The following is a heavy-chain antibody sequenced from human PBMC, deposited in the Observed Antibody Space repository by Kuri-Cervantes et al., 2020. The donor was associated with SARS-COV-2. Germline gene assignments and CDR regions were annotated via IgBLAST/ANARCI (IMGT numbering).Heavy chain of an antibody. CDR3: AKPGSVRGIISDDHYGLDV. Sequence: GGSLRLSCAASGFTFSDYGMHWVRQAPGKGLERVAVISYDGRDTYYGDSVKGRFTISRDNSKNTLYLQMNSLRPEDTAVYYCAKPGSVRGIISDDHYGLDVWGQGTTVTVSS. V-gene: IGHV3-30*18. CDR2: ISYDGRDT. CDR1: GFTFSDYG. D-gene: IGHD3-10*01. J-gene: IGHJ6*02.